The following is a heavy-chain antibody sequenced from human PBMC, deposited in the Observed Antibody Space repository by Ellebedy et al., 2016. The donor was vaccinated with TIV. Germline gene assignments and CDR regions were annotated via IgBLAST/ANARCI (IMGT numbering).Heavy chain of an antibody. CDR1: GGSFSGYY. V-gene: IGHV4-34*01. J-gene: IGHJ4*02. CDR3: ARVRAPFGELFDY. Sequence: GSLRLXXAVYGGSFSGYYWSWIRQPPGKGLEWIGEINHSGSTNYNPSLKSRVTISVDTSKNQFSLKLSSVTAADTAVYYCARVRAPFGELFDYWGQGTLVTVSS. CDR2: INHSGST. D-gene: IGHD3-10*01.